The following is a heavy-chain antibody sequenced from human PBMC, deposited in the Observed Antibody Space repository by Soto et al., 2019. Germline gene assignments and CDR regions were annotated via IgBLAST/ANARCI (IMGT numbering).Heavy chain of an antibody. CDR1: GYTFTSYG. J-gene: IGHJ4*02. CDR2: INANGGDT. D-gene: IGHD6-13*01. V-gene: IGHV1-18*01. Sequence: ASVKVSCKASGYTFTSYGISWVRQAPGQGLEWMGLINANGGDTNYAQNFQGRVTMTRDTSTSLVYMELSSLRSEDPAVYYCARDGSRWNFDYWGQGTPVTVSS. CDR3: ARDGSRWNFDY.